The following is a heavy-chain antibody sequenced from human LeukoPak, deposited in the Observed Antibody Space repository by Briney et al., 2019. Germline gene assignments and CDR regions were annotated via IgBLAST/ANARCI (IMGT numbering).Heavy chain of an antibody. V-gene: IGHV4-59*01. CDR1: GGSISSYY. D-gene: IGHD2-2*01. CDR3: ARGRRVPAAIYYYYYYMDV. J-gene: IGHJ6*03. Sequence: SETLSLTCTVSGGSISSYYWNWIRQPPGKGLEWIGYTYYSGSTNYDPSLRSRVTISVDTSKNQFSLRLSSVTAADTAVYYCARGRRVPAAIYYYYYYMDVWGKGTTVTISS. CDR2: TYYSGST.